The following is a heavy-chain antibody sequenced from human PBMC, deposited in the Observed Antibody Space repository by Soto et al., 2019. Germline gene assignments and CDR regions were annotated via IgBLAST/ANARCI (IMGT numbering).Heavy chain of an antibody. V-gene: IGHV3-48*02. CDR2: ISSSSSTI. CDR3: ARDAKDTAMVKFANY. CDR1: GFTFSSYS. D-gene: IGHD5-18*01. J-gene: IGHJ4*02. Sequence: GGSLRLSCAASGFTFSSYSMNWVRQAPGKGLEWVSYISSSSSTIYYADSVKGRFTISRDNAKNSLYLQMNSLRDEDTAVYYCARDAKDTAMVKFANYWGQGTLVTVSS.